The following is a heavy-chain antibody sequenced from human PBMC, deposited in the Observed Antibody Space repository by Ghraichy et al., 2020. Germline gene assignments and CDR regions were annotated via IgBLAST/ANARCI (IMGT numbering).Heavy chain of an antibody. D-gene: IGHD1-1*01. CDR1: GGSISSGDYY. J-gene: IGHJ5*02. CDR2: IYYSGST. Sequence: SETLALTCTVSGGSISSGDYYWSWIRQPPGKGLEWIGYIYYSGSTYYNPSLKSRVTISVDTSKNQFSLKLSSVTAADTAVYYCARDYRVGEGRQHNWFDPWGQGTLVTVSS. CDR3: ARDYRVGEGRQHNWFDP. V-gene: IGHV4-30-4*01.